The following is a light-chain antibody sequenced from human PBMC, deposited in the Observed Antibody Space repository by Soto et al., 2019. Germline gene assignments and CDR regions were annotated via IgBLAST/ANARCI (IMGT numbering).Light chain of an antibody. J-gene: IGKJ1*01. V-gene: IGKV1-5*01. CDR1: QTISNW. CDR2: DVS. CDR3: QQYDSYSWT. Sequence: DIHMTQSPSTLSSSLGDRVTITFLASQTISNWLAWYQQKPGKAPKLLIYDVSILESGVPSRFSGSGSGTEFTLTISSLQTDDFATYYCQQYDSYSWTFGQGTKVDIK.